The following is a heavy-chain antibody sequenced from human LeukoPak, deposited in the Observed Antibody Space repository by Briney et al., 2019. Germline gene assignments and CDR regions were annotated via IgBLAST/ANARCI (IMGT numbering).Heavy chain of an antibody. V-gene: IGHV4-59*01. CDR3: ARELIGSYLQEYYFDY. CDR2: IYYSGST. Sequence: SSETLALTCTVSGGSISSYYWSWIRQPPGKGLEWIGYIYYSGSTNYNPSLKSRVTISVDTSKNQFSLKLSSVTAADTAVYYCARELIGSYLQEYYFDYWGQGTLVTVSS. CDR1: GGSISSYY. D-gene: IGHD1-26*01. J-gene: IGHJ4*02.